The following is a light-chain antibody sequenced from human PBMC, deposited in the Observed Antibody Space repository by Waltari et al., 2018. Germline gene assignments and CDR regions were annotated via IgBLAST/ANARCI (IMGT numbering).Light chain of an antibody. CDR1: SADVGGYNY. Sequence: QSALTQPPSASGSPGQSVTISCTGTSADVGGYNYVSWYQHHPGKAPKLLIYEVSKRPPGVPDRFSGSKSGNTASLTVSGLQAEDEADYYCSSFAGGKYVFGTGTRIAV. V-gene: IGLV2-8*01. J-gene: IGLJ1*01. CDR3: SSFAGGKYV. CDR2: EVS.